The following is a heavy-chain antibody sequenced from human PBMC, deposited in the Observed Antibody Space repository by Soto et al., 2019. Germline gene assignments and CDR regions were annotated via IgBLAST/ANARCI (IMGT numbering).Heavy chain of an antibody. V-gene: IGHV4-31*03. CDR3: ATEGYYYENCDQNAYDY. J-gene: IGHJ4*01. D-gene: IGHD3-22*01. Sequence: PSETLSLTCTVSGGSISSGGYYWSWIRQHPGKGLEWNGYIYYGGSTYYNPSLKSSATISGATSKNQFSLKMSSVTAADAALFYCATEGYYYENCDQNAYDYWGQGILVTVSS. CDR2: IYYGGST. CDR1: GGSISSGGYY.